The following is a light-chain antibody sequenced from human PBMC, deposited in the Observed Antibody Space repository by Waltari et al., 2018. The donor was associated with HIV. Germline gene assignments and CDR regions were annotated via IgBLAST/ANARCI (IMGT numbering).Light chain of an antibody. V-gene: IGLV2-23*01. CDR1: SSDVGGYSL. CDR3: CSYGGFTTYV. CDR2: EDI. J-gene: IGLJ1*01. Sequence: QSALTQPASVSGSPGQSITISCIGTSSDVGGYSLVSWYQHHPGKAPQLLIFEDIERPSGVSNRFSASKSGTTASLTISGLLAEDAADYYCCSYGGFTTYVFGSGTKVTVL.